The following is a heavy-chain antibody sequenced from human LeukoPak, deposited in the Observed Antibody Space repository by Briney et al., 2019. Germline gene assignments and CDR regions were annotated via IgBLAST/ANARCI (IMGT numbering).Heavy chain of an antibody. Sequence: SETLSLTCTVSGGSISSYYWSWIRQPPGKGLEWIGYIYYSGSTNYNPSLKSRVTISVDTSKNQLSLKLSSVTAADTAVYYCARSCSSTSCHFDYWGQGTLVTVSS. D-gene: IGHD2-2*01. J-gene: IGHJ4*02. V-gene: IGHV4-59*01. CDR3: ARSCSSTSCHFDY. CDR1: GGSISSYY. CDR2: IYYSGST.